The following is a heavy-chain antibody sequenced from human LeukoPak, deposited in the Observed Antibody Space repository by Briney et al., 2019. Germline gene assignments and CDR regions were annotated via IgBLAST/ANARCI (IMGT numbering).Heavy chain of an antibody. Sequence: PSETLSLTCAAYGGSFSGYYWSWIRQPPGKGLEWIGEINHSGSTNYNPSLKSRVTISVDTSKNQFSLKLSSVTAADTAVYYCARGDFWSGYPPSYWGQGTLVTVSS. CDR1: GGSFSGYY. CDR3: ARGDFWSGYPPSY. D-gene: IGHD3-3*01. V-gene: IGHV4-34*01. CDR2: INHSGST. J-gene: IGHJ4*02.